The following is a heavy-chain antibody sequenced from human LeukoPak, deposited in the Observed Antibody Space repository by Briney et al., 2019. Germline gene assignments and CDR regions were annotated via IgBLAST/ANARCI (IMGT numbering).Heavy chain of an antibody. CDR1: GFTFSSYG. CDR3: ARGPWSAAGYNGMDV. D-gene: IGHD6-13*01. V-gene: IGHV3-23*01. CDR2: ISNSGGST. J-gene: IGHJ6*02. Sequence: GGSLRLSCAASGFTFSSYGMSWVRQAPGKGLEWVSAISNSGGSTPYADSVKGRFTISRDNSKNTLYLQMNSLRGEDTAVYYCARGPWSAAGYNGMDVWGQGTTVTDSS.